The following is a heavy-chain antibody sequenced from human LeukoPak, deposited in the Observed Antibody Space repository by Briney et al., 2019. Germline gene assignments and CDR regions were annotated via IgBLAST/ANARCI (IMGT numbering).Heavy chain of an antibody. CDR1: GFTFTSYS. J-gene: IGHJ5*02. Sequence: GGSLRLSCAASGFTFTSYSMNWVRQAPGKGLEWVSTISGGGGSTYYADSVKGRFTISRDNSKNTLYLQVNSLRAEDTAVYYCAKDYDARSWGQGTLVTVSS. CDR3: AKDYDARS. V-gene: IGHV3-23*01. D-gene: IGHD3-3*01. CDR2: ISGGGGST.